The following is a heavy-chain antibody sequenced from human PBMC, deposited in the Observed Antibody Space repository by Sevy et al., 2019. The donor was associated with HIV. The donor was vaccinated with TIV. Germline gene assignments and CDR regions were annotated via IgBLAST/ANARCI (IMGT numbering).Heavy chain of an antibody. CDR2: IIPIFGTA. CDR3: ARDLLAAAGHI. J-gene: IGHJ4*02. CDR1: GGTFSSYA. Sequence: ASVKVSCKASGGTFSSYAISWVRQAPGQGLEWMGGIIPIFGTANYAQKFQGRVTITADESTSTAYMELGSLRSEDTAVYYCARDLLAAAGHIWGQGTLVTVSS. D-gene: IGHD6-13*01. V-gene: IGHV1-69*13.